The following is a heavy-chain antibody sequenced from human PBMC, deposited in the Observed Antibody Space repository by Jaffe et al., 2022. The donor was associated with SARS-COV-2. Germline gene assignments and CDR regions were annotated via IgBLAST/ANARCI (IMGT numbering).Heavy chain of an antibody. V-gene: IGHV3-72*01. CDR2: TANKDNNYIT. Sequence: EVHVVESGGGLVQPGGSLRLSCAASKFTFSDFYMDWVRQAPGKGLEWVGRTANKDNNYITEYAASVKGRFSISRDDSNNSLFLQMNSLKTDDTAVYFCARAGYCSGGTCYGFGLWGQGTMVTVSS. CDR1: KFTFSDFY. CDR3: ARAGYCSGGTCYGFGL. D-gene: IGHD2-15*01. J-gene: IGHJ3*01.